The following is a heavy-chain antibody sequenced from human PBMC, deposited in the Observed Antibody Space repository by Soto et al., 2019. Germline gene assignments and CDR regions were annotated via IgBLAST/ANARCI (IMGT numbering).Heavy chain of an antibody. D-gene: IGHD3-10*01. CDR2: ISVYNGNI. Sequence: QVQLLQSGAEVKKPGASVKVSCKASGYMFNTYGITWVRQAPGQGLEWMGRISVYNGNIDYAQKFEGRVTMTTDTSTSTAYMELKRLTSDDTAVYYCARTYGSGDYFLPFEYWGQGTPVSVSS. CDR1: GYMFNTYG. CDR3: ARTYGSGDYFLPFEY. V-gene: IGHV1-18*01. J-gene: IGHJ4*02.